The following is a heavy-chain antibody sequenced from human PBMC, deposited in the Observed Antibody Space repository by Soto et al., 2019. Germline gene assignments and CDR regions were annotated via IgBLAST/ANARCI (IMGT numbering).Heavy chain of an antibody. CDR3: ARGGIVAPRGYYYDQ. CDR1: GGPISRGDYY. CDR2: SYYSGST. V-gene: IGHV4-31*03. D-gene: IGHD5-12*01. Sequence: QVQLQESGPGLVKPSQTLSLTCTVSGGPISRGDYYWTWIRQPPGKGLEWIGYSYYSGSTHCNPALKSRVTISIDTSQNQFSLNLSSVTAADTAVYYCARGGIVAPRGYYYDQWGQGTLVTVSS. J-gene: IGHJ4*02.